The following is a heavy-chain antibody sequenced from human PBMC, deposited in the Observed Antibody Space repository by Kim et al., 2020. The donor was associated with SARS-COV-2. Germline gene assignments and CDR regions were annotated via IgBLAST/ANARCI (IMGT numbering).Heavy chain of an antibody. CDR3: ARGVVPAAMMDNWFDP. V-gene: IGHV1-8*01. Sequence: KFQGRVTMTRNTSISTAYMELSSLRSEDTAVYYCARGVVPAAMMDNWFDPWGQGTLVTVSS. D-gene: IGHD2-2*01. J-gene: IGHJ5*02.